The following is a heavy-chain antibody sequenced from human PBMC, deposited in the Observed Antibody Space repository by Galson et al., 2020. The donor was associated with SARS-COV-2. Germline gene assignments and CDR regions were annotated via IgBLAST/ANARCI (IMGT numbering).Heavy chain of an antibody. CDR2: ISAYNGNT. J-gene: IGHJ6*02. V-gene: IGHV1-18*01. Sequence: ASVKVSCKASGYTFTSYGISWVRQAPGQGLEWMGWISAYNGNTNYAQKLQGRVTMTTDTSTSTAYMELRSLRSDDTAVYYCARDPPRIAAAEIYYYYYGMDVWGQGTTVTVSS. CDR1: GYTFTSYG. CDR3: ARDPPRIAAAEIYYYYYGMDV. D-gene: IGHD6-13*01.